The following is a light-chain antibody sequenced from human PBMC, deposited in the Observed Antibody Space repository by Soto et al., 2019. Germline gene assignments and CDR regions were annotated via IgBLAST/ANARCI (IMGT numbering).Light chain of an antibody. CDR3: LQNYNYPWT. CDR2: GAS. J-gene: IGKJ1*01. V-gene: IGKV3-20*01. CDR1: QSVSSNY. Sequence: EIVLTQSPGTLSLSPGERATLSCRASQSVSSNYLAWYQQKPGQAPRLLIDGASSRATGIPDRFSGSGSGTDFTLTISRLEPEDVATYYCLQNYNYPWTFGQGTKVDIK.